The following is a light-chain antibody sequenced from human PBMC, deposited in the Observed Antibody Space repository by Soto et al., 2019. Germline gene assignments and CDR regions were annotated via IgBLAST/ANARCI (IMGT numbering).Light chain of an antibody. J-gene: IGKJ1*01. Sequence: DIQMTQSPSSLSASVGDRVTITCRASQSIGNSLGWYQQKPGKAPKRLISAASNLQSGVPSRFSGSGSGTEFTLTISSLQPEDFATYYCLQHYVYSWTFGQGTKVDI. CDR2: AAS. V-gene: IGKV1-17*01. CDR3: LQHYVYSWT. CDR1: QSIGNS.